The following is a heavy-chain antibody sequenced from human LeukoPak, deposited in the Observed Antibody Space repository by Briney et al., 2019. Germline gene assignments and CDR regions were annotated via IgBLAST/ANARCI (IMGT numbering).Heavy chain of an antibody. CDR3: AREQYSSRSFDY. CDR2: INHSGST. CDR1: GGSISSYY. Sequence: SETLSLTCTVSGGSISSYYWSWIRQPRGKGLEWIGEINHSGSTNYNPSLKSRVTMSVDTSKNQFSLKLSSVTAADTAVYYCAREQYSSRSFDYCGQGTLVTVSS. V-gene: IGHV4-34*01. J-gene: IGHJ4*02. D-gene: IGHD6-13*01.